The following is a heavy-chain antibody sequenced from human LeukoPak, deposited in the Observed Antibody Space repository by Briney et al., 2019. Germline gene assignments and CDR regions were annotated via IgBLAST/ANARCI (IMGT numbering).Heavy chain of an antibody. D-gene: IGHD6-13*01. Sequence: GGSLRLSCAASGFTFSSYEMNWVRQAPGKGLEWVSYITSSAGTTYYADSVKGRFTISRDNAKNSLYLQMNSLRAEDTAVYYCARESYDSSWSYFDYRGQGTLVTVSS. V-gene: IGHV3-48*03. J-gene: IGHJ4*02. CDR3: ARESYDSSWSYFDY. CDR2: ITSSAGTT. CDR1: GFTFSSYE.